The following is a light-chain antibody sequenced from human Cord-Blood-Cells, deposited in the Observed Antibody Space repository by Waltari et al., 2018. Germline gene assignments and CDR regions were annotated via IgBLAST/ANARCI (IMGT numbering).Light chain of an antibody. V-gene: IGLV2-14*01. CDR1: CSDVGGYNY. Sequence: QSALTQPASVSGSPGQSSTLSCTGTCSDVGGYNYVSWYQQHPGKAPKPMIYDVSNRPSGVSNRFSGSKSGNTASLTISGLQAEDEADYYCSSYTSSSTLVFGGGTKLTVL. CDR3: SSYTSSSTLV. CDR2: DVS. J-gene: IGLJ2*01.